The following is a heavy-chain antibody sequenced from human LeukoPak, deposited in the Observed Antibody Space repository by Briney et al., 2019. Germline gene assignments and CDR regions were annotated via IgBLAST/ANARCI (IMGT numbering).Heavy chain of an antibody. Sequence: SETLSLTCTVSGGSISSGDYYWSWIRQPPGKGLEWIGYIYYSGSTYYNPSLKSRVTISVDTSKNQFSLKLSSVTAADTAVYYCARAVAGIDGAFDIWGQGTMVTVSS. D-gene: IGHD6-19*01. CDR2: IYYSGST. CDR3: ARAVAGIDGAFDI. J-gene: IGHJ3*02. CDR1: GGSISSGDYY. V-gene: IGHV4-30-4*01.